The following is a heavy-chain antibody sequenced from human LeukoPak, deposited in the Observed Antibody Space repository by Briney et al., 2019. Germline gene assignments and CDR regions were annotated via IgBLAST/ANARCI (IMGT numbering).Heavy chain of an antibody. CDR1: GGSISSYH. J-gene: IGHJ3*01. D-gene: IGHD4-17*01. CDR2: ISDTGST. CDR3: ARDYGDYVGASDV. V-gene: IGHV4-59*01. Sequence: SETLSLTCSVSGGSISSYHWSWIRQPPGKGLDWIGHISDTGSTKYNPTLRSRVTISVDTSKSQLSLKVGSVTAADTAIYYCARDYGDYVGASDVWGQGTMVTV.